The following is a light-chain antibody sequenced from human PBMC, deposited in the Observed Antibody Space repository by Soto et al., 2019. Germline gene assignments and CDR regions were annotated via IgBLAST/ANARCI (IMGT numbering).Light chain of an antibody. J-gene: IGKJ1*01. CDR3: QQYNSFPT. CDR1: QSISSW. CDR2: KAS. Sequence: DIQMTQSPSTLSASVGDRVTITCRASQSISSWLAWYQQKPGKAPKLLIYKASSLESGVPSRFSGRGSGTEFTLTISSLQTDDLATYYCQQYNSFPTFGQGTKVEIK. V-gene: IGKV1-5*03.